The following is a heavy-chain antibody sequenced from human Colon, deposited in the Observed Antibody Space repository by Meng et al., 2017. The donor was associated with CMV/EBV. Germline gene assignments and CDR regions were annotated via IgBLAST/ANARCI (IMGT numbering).Heavy chain of an antibody. Sequence: GESLKISCKTSGYTFATHWIGWVRQQPGKDLEWMGMIHCGDCRTIYRPLFQGQVTISADKSLNTAYLQWNSLQASDTAMYYCARHYDASWFGYWGQGTLVTVSS. J-gene: IGHJ4*02. D-gene: IGHD2-2*01. CDR1: GYTFATHW. CDR2: IHCGDCRT. CDR3: ARHYDASWFGY. V-gene: IGHV5-51*01.